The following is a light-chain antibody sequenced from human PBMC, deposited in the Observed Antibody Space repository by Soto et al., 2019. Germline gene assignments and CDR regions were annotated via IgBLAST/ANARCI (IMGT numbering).Light chain of an antibody. J-gene: IGLJ3*02. CDR2: GNT. Sequence: QSVLTQPPSVSGAPGQRVTISCTGSSSNIGAGYDVHWYQQLPGTAPKLLVSGNTNRPSGVPDRSSGSKSGTSASLAITGLQAEDEADYYCQSYDSSLSYWVFGGGTKLTVL. V-gene: IGLV1-40*01. CDR1: SSNIGAGYD. CDR3: QSYDSSLSYWV.